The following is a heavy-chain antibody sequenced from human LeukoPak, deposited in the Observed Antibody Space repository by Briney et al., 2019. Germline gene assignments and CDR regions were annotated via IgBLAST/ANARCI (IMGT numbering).Heavy chain of an antibody. J-gene: IGHJ6*03. CDR3: ARAKRDYYDNSGYESYYYFMDV. D-gene: IGHD3-22*01. V-gene: IGHV4-38-2*02. CDR1: GGSISSDWY. CDR2: IYRNGDT. Sequence: SETLSLTCTVSGGSISSDWYWGWVRQPPGNGLEWIGAIYRNGDTYYNPSLKSRATISLDTSKNQFSLRLNSVTAADTAVYYCARAKRDYYDNSGYESYYYFMDVWGKGTTVTVSS.